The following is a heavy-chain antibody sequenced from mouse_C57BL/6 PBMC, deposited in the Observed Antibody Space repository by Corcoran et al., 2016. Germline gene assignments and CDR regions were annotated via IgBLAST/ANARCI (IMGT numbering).Heavy chain of an antibody. V-gene: IGHV9-3*01. CDR2: INTYSGVP. J-gene: IGHJ2*01. D-gene: IGHD1-1*01. CDR1: GYTFTTYG. Sequence: QIQLVQSGPELKKPGETVKISCKASGYTFTTYGISWVKQAPGKGLKWMGWINTYSGVPTYADDFKGRFAFSLETSASTAYLQINNLKNEDTATYFCARSGTVPYYFDYWGQGTTLTVSS. CDR3: ARSGTVPYYFDY.